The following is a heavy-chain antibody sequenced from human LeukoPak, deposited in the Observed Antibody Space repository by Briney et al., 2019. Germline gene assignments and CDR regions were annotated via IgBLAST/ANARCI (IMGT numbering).Heavy chain of an antibody. CDR2: IYTSGST. D-gene: IGHD3-10*01. J-gene: IGHJ6*03. CDR1: GASISSYY. CDR3: AREKLWFGSYYYMDV. V-gene: IGHV4-4*07. Sequence: PSETLSLTCTVSGASISSYYWSWIRQPAGKGLEWIGRIYTSGSTNYNPSLKSRVTMSVDTSKNQFSLKLSSVTAADTAVYYCAREKLWFGSYYYMDVWGKGTTVTISS.